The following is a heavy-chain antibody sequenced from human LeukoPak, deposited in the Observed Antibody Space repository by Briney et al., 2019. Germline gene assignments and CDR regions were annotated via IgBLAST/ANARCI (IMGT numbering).Heavy chain of an antibody. D-gene: IGHD5-18*01. CDR3: ARSPRGYSYGYTYYFDY. CDR1: GGSISSYY. CDR2: IYYSGST. V-gene: IGHV4-59*08. Sequence: SETLSLTCTVSGGSISSYYRSWIRQPPGKGLEWIGDIYYSGSTNYNPSLKSRVTISVDTSKNQFSLKLSSVTAADTAVYYCARSPRGYSYGYTYYFDYWGQGTLVTVSS. J-gene: IGHJ4*02.